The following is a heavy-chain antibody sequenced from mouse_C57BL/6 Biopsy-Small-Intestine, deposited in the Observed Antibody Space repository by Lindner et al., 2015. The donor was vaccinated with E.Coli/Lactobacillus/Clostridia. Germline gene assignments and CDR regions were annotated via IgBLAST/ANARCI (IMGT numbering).Heavy chain of an antibody. CDR3: ASSFYDRSGYFHDY. D-gene: IGHD2-3*01. J-gene: IGHJ4*01. V-gene: IGHV1-74*01. CDR1: GYTFTGYS. CDR2: INPDSGGT. Sequence: SVKVSCKASGYTFTGYSMHWVRQAPGQGLEWMGRINPDSGGTNFAQKFQGRVTMTLDTSTSTAYMELSRLRSDDTAVYYCASSFYDRSGYFHDYWGQGTLVTVSS.